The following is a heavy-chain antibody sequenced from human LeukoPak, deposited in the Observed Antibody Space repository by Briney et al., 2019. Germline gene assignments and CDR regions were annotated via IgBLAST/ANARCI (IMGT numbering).Heavy chain of an antibody. J-gene: IGHJ3*02. V-gene: IGHV1-69*06. CDR1: GGTFSSYA. CDR2: IIPIFGTA. D-gene: IGHD4-17*01. Sequence: ASVKVSCKASGGTFSSYAISWVRQAPGQGLEWMGGIIPIFGTANYAQKFQGRVTITADKSTSTAYMELSSLRSEDTAVYYCAREGMTTVTTGELLGIWGQGTMVTVSS. CDR3: AREGMTTVTTGELLGI.